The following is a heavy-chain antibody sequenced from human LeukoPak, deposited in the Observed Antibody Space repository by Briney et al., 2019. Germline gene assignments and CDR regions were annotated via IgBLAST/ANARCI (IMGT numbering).Heavy chain of an antibody. CDR2: INHSGST. J-gene: IGHJ5*02. V-gene: IGHV4-34*01. CDR3: ARGPGLASGGWFDP. D-gene: IGHD6-25*01. CDR1: GGSFSGYY. Sequence: SETLSLTCAVYGGSFSGYYWSWIRQPPGKGLEWSGEINHSGSTNYNPSLKCRVTISVDTSKTQFSLKLSSVTPADTAVYYCARGPGLASGGWFDPWGQGTLVTVSS.